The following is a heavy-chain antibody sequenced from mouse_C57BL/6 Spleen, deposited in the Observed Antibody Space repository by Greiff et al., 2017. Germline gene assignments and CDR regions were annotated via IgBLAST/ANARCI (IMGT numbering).Heavy chain of an antibody. CDR1: GFTFTDYY. V-gene: IGHV7-3*01. CDR2: IRNKANGYTT. CDR3: ARYLYYDYAMDY. D-gene: IGHD1-1*01. J-gene: IGHJ4*01. Sequence: EVKLVESGGGLVQPGGSLSLSCAASGFTFTDYYMSWVRQPPGKALEWLGFIRNKANGYTTEYSASVKGRFTISRDNSQSILYLQMNALRAEDSATYYCARYLYYDYAMDYWGQGTSVTVSS.